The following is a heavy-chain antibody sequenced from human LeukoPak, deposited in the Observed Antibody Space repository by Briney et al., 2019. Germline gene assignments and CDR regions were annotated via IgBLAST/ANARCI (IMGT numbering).Heavy chain of an antibody. CDR3: ARSVQSDDNWFDP. V-gene: IGHV1-46*01. D-gene: IGHD6-6*01. CDR2: INPSGGST. Sequence: ASVKVSCKASGYTFTNYHIHWVRQAPGQGLEWMGIINPSGGSTSNAQKFQGRVTMTRDMSTSTVYMELSSLRSDDTAVYYCARSVQSDDNWFDPWGQGTLVTVSS. CDR1: GYTFTNYH. J-gene: IGHJ5*02.